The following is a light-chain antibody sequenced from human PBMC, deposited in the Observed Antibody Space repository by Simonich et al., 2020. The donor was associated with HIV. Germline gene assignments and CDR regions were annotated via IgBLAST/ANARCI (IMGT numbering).Light chain of an antibody. J-gene: IGLJ3*02. CDR1: TSDVGGYIY. V-gene: IGLV2-8*01. CDR3: QSYDSDLRV. Sequence: QSALTQPPSASGSPGQSVTISCTGTTSDVGGYIYVSWYQQNPGKAPKLIIYEVNQPPTGGPDRFSASKSDNTASLTVAGLQAEDEADYYCQSYDSDLRVFGGGTKLTVL. CDR2: EVN.